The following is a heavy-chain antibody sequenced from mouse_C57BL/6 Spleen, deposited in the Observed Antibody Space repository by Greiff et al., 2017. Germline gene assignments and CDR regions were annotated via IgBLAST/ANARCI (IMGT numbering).Heavy chain of an antibody. J-gene: IGHJ4*01. CDR3: TRDLVYDGYYVSAMDY. D-gene: IGHD2-3*01. CDR2: ISSGGDYI. CDR1: GFTFSSYA. Sequence: EVMLVESGEGLVKPGGSLKLSCAASGFTFSSYAMSWVRQTPEKRLEWVAYISSGGDYIYYADTVKGRFTISRDNARNTLYLQMSSLKSEDTAMYYCTRDLVYDGYYVSAMDYWGQGTSVTVSS. V-gene: IGHV5-9-1*02.